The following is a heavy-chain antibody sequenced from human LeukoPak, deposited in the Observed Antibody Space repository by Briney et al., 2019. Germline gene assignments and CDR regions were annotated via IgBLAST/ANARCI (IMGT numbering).Heavy chain of an antibody. CDR2: MNPNSGNT. V-gene: IGHV1-8*01. CDR1: GYTFTSYD. J-gene: IGHJ4*02. Sequence: ASVKVSCKASGYTFTSYDINWVRHATGQGLEWMGWMNPNSGNTGYAQKFQGRVTMTRNTSISTAYMELSSLRSEDTAVYYCARTYDTSSGWTRFFDYWGQGTLVTVSS. CDR3: ARTYDTSSGWTRFFDY. D-gene: IGHD6-19*01.